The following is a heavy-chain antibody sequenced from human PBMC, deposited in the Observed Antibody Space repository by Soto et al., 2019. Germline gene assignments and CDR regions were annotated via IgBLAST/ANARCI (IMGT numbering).Heavy chain of an antibody. V-gene: IGHV4-4*02. Sequence: TSETLSLTCAVSGGSISSSNWWSWVRQPPGKGLEWIGEIYHSGSTNYNPSLKSRVTISVDKSKNQFSLKLSSVTAADTAMYYCARHTNRMDAFDIWGQGTMVTVSS. CDR1: GGSISSSNW. J-gene: IGHJ3*02. D-gene: IGHD2-15*01. CDR3: ARHTNRMDAFDI. CDR2: IYHSGST.